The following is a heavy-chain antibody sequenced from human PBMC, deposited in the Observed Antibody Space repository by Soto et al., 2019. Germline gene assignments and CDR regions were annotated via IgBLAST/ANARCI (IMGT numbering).Heavy chain of an antibody. D-gene: IGHD2-2*01. J-gene: IGHJ6*02. CDR3: ARGHCSSTSCYGSDYYYGLDV. CDR2: INTNSGDT. V-gene: IGHV1-2*02. Sequence: QVQLVQSGAEVKKPGASVKVSCKASGYTFTGYYMHWVRQAPGQGLEWMGWINTNSGDTSYAQKFQGRVTMTRDTYITTAYMELSRLRSDDTAVYYCARGHCSSTSCYGSDYYYGLDVWGQGTTVTVSS. CDR1: GYTFTGYY.